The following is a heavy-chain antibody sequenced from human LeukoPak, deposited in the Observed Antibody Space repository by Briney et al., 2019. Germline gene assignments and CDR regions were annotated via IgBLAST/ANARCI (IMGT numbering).Heavy chain of an antibody. J-gene: IGHJ4*02. CDR2: IYYSGST. D-gene: IGHD4-17*01. CDR3: AGRDDYDACVDY. Sequence: SETLSLTCSVSGGSISSSSNYYWGWIRQPPGKGLEWIGSIYYSGSTYYNPSLKSRVTISVDTSKNQFSLKLSSVTAADTAVYYCAGRDDYDACVDYWGQGTLVTVSS. V-gene: IGHV4-39*01. CDR1: GGSISSSSNYY.